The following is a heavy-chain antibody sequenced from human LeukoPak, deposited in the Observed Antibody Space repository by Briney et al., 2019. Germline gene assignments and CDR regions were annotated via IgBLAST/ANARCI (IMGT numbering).Heavy chain of an antibody. V-gene: IGHV3-21*01. CDR2: ISSSSSYI. Sequence: GGSLRLSCAASGFTFSSYSMNWVRQAPGKGLEWVLSISSSSSYIYYADSVKGRFTISRDDAKNSLYLQMNSRRAEDTAVYYCARDLLGATTLYNYWGQGTLVTVSS. J-gene: IGHJ4*02. CDR1: GFTFSSYS. D-gene: IGHD1-26*01. CDR3: ARDLLGATTLYNY.